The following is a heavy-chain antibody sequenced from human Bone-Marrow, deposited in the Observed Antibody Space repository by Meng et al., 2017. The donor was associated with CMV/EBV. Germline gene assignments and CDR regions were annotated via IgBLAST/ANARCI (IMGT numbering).Heavy chain of an antibody. J-gene: IGHJ6*02. CDR2: IISVLNRA. V-gene: IGHV1-69*10. Sequence: SVKVSCKASGGTFSSNSISWVRQAPGQGLEWMGGIISVLNRANYAPKFQGRVTITAAKSMNTVHMELSSLTSEDTAVYYCARGGWELLRWDYYYGMDVWGQGTTVTVSS. D-gene: IGHD1-26*01. CDR3: ARGGWELLRWDYYYGMDV. CDR1: GGTFSSNS.